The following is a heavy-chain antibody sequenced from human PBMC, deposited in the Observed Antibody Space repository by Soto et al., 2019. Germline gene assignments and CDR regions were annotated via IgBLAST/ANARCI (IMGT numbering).Heavy chain of an antibody. Sequence: GGSLSLSCAVSGFTFSNYAMSWVRQAPGKGLEWVSSISGNGGTTYYADSVKGRFTISRDNSKNTLYLQMNSLRAEDTAVYYCAKDPQQLMVYFDYWGQRTQVTVFS. CDR2: ISGNGGTT. CDR3: AKDPQQLMVYFDY. CDR1: GFTFSNYA. V-gene: IGHV3-23*01. D-gene: IGHD6-13*01. J-gene: IGHJ4*02.